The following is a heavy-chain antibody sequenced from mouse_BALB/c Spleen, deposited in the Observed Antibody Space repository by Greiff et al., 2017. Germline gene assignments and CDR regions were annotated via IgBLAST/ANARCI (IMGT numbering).Heavy chain of an antibody. Sequence: EVKLMESGPGLVKPSQSLSLTCSVTGYSITSGYYWNWIRQFPGNKLEWMGYISYDGSNNYNPSLKNRISITRDTSKNQFFLKLNSVTTEDTATYYCANGNYRLFDYWGQGTTLTVSS. D-gene: IGHD2-1*01. CDR2: ISYDGSN. CDR1: GYSITSGYY. CDR3: ANGNYRLFDY. V-gene: IGHV3-6*02. J-gene: IGHJ2*01.